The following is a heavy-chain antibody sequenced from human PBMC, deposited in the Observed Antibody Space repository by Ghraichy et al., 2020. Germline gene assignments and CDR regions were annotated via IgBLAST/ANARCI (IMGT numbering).Heavy chain of an antibody. CDR2: ISSSGSI. V-gene: IGHV4-59*11. Sequence: SETLSLTCTVSGGSISSQYWSWIRQPPGKGLEWIGYISSSGSIHYNPSLKSRVTISVDTSKHQFSLKVNSVIAADTAVYYCARLGDYCLKDWGQGTLVSVSA. CDR1: GGSISSQY. J-gene: IGHJ4*02. CDR3: ARLGDYCLKD. D-gene: IGHD5-12*01.